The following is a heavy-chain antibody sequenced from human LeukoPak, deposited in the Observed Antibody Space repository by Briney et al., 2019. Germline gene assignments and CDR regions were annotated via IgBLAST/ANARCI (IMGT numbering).Heavy chain of an antibody. V-gene: IGHV3-48*03. CDR2: ISSSGSSI. CDR3: ERDEDMVPTIPAFLDY. Sequence: AGGSLRLSCAASGFTFSRYEMNWVRQAPGKGLEWVSYISSSGSSIYYADSVKGRFTIFRDNAKKPLYLQMKSLSAEDAAVYYCERDEDMVPTIPAFLDYWGQGTLVTVSS. D-gene: IGHD5-12*01. J-gene: IGHJ4*02. CDR1: GFTFSRYE.